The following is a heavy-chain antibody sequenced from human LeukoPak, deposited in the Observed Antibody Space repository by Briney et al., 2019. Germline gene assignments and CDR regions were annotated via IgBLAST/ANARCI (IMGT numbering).Heavy chain of an antibody. V-gene: IGHV1-2*02. Sequence: ASVKVSCKASGYTXTGYYIHWVRQAPGQGLEWMGWMNPNSGGTKYAQKFQGRVTMTRDTSISTAYMELSRLISDDTAVYYCARAQTYCSGVTCYSDSWGQGTLVTVSS. CDR2: MNPNSGGT. CDR3: ARAQTYCSGVTCYSDS. J-gene: IGHJ4*02. D-gene: IGHD2-15*01. CDR1: GYTXTGYY.